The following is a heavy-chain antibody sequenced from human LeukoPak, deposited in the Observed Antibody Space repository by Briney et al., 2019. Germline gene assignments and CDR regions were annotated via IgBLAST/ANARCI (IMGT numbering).Heavy chain of an antibody. Sequence: PSETLSLTCAVYGGSFSGYYWSWIRQPPGKGLEWIGEINHSGSTNYNPSLESRVTISVDTSKNQFSLKLSSVTAADTAVYYCARVRGSARFSSWAFDYWGQGTLVTVSS. CDR1: GGSFSGYY. V-gene: IGHV4-34*01. D-gene: IGHD6-13*01. CDR3: ARVRGSARFSSWAFDY. CDR2: INHSGST. J-gene: IGHJ4*02.